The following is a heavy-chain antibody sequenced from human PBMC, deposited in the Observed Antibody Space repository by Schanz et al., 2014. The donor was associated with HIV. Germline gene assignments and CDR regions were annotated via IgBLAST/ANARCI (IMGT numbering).Heavy chain of an antibody. Sequence: QVRLVESGGGVVRPGRSLRLSCAASGFTFNSYGIHWVRQAPGKGLEWVAVISYDGSNKKYADSVKGRFTISRDNSKNTLYLQMKSLRPEDTAVYYCARDYHWNWFDPWGQGTLVTVSS. CDR1: GFTFNSYG. D-gene: IGHD1-20*01. J-gene: IGHJ5*02. V-gene: IGHV3-30*03. CDR3: ARDYHWNWFDP. CDR2: ISYDGSNK.